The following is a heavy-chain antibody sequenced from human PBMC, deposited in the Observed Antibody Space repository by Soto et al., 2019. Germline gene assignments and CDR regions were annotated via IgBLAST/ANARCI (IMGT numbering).Heavy chain of an antibody. Sequence: QVQLQQWGAGLLKPSETLSLTCAVYGGSFSGYYWSWIRQPPGKGLEWIGEINHSGSTNYNPSLKIRVTISVDTSKNQFSLKLSSVTAADTAVYYCARGPGIAVAGSDYWGQGTLVTVSS. CDR2: INHSGST. CDR3: ARGPGIAVAGSDY. V-gene: IGHV4-34*01. CDR1: GGSFSGYY. D-gene: IGHD6-19*01. J-gene: IGHJ4*02.